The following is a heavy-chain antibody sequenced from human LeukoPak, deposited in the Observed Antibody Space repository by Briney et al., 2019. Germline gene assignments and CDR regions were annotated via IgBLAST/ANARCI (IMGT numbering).Heavy chain of an antibody. CDR3: AKDDYGGYVPGY. V-gene: IGHV3-30*18. CDR1: GFTFSSYG. J-gene: IGHJ4*02. Sequence: PGGSLRLSCAASGFTFSSYGMHWVRQAPGKGLEWVAVISYDGSNKYYADSVKGRFTISRDNSKNTLYLQMNSLRAEDTAVYYCAKDDYGGYVPGYWGQGTLVTVSS. CDR2: ISYDGSNK. D-gene: IGHD4-17*01.